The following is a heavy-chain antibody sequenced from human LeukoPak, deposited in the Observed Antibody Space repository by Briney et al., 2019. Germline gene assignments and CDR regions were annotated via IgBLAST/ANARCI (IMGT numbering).Heavy chain of an antibody. CDR1: GFTFSSYA. D-gene: IGHD3-22*01. CDR2: ISYDGSNK. J-gene: IGHJ6*03. Sequence: GGSLRLSCAASGFTFSSYAMHWVRQAPGKGLEWVAVISYDGSNKYYADSVKGRFTISRDNSKNTLYLQMNSLRAEDTAVYYCAKGTTTKDSSGYYSPGDYYYYMDVWGKGTTVTVSS. V-gene: IGHV3-30*04. CDR3: AKGTTTKDSSGYYSPGDYYYYMDV.